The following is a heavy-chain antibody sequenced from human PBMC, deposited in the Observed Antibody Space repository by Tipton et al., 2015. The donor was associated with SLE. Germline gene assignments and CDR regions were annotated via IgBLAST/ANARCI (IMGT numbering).Heavy chain of an antibody. J-gene: IGHJ5*02. CDR2: INHSGST. D-gene: IGHD7-27*01. CDR3: ARGGGLTGGFNWFDP. CDR1: GGSFSGYY. Sequence: TLSLTCAVYGGSFSGYYWSWIRQPPGKGLEWIGEINHSGSTNYNPSLKSRVTISVDTSKNQFSLKLSSVTAADTAVYYCARGGGLTGGFNWFDPWGQGTLVTVSP. V-gene: IGHV4-34*01.